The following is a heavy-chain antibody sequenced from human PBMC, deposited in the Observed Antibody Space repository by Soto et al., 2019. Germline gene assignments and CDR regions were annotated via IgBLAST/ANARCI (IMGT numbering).Heavy chain of an antibody. CDR2: ISSSGSTM. Sequence: GGSLRLSCGGSWFTFSNYEMNWVRQAPGKGLEWVSYISSSGSTMYYADSVKGRFTISRDNAKNSLYLQMNSLKVEDTAVYYCVRGGVYWGQGTLVNVSS. J-gene: IGHJ4*02. D-gene: IGHD2-8*01. CDR1: WFTFSNYE. V-gene: IGHV3-48*03. CDR3: VRGGVY.